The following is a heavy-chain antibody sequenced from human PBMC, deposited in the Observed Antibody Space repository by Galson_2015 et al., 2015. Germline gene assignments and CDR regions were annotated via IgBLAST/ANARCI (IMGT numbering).Heavy chain of an antibody. D-gene: IGHD1-14*01. Sequence: SLRLSCAASGFTLNTYWMSWVRQAPGKGLEWVANIDEDGTSTYYVGSVRGRFTISRDDARNSLHLQMNNLRVEDPAVYYCAKDAFSKPDYWGLGTLVTVSS. J-gene: IGHJ4*02. CDR1: GFTLNTYW. V-gene: IGHV3-7*03. CDR2: IDEDGTST. CDR3: AKDAFSKPDY.